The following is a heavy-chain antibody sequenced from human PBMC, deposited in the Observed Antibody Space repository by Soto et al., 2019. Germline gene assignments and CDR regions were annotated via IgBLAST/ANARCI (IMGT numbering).Heavy chain of an antibody. J-gene: IGHJ4*02. CDR2: IYSGGST. Sequence: PGGSLRLSCAASGFTVSSNYMSWVRQAPGKGLEWVSVIYSGGSTYYADSVKGRFTISRDNSKNTLYLQMNSLRAEDTAVYYCERSSITLFGVVITPILFEYWGQGTLVTVS. V-gene: IGHV3-53*01. CDR1: GFTVSSNY. CDR3: ERSSITLFGVVITPILFEY. D-gene: IGHD3-3*01.